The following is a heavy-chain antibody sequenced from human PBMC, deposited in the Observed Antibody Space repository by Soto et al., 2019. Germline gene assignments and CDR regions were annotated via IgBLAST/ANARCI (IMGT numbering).Heavy chain of an antibody. J-gene: IGHJ4*02. CDR1: GFTFSVYA. V-gene: IGHV3-33*01. Sequence: GGSLRLSCAASGFTFSVYAMHWVRQAPGKGLEWVAVIYYDGSNIYYAGSVKGRFTISRDNSKSTLYLQMNSLRAEDTAVYYCARPYCSGGICYYYFDYWGQGTLVTVSS. CDR2: IYYDGSNI. D-gene: IGHD2-15*01. CDR3: ARPYCSGGICYYYFDY.